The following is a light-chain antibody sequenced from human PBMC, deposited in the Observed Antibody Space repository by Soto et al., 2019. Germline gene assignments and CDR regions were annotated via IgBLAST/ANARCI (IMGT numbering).Light chain of an antibody. V-gene: IGKV1-27*01. Sequence: DIQMTQSPSSLAASVGDRVTITCRASQGIIDYLAWYQQKPGKAPKLLIYAASTLQSGVPSRFSGSGAGTDFTLTISSLQPEDVATYYCQKYNGAPRTFGQWTKVEIK. CDR3: QKYNGAPRT. CDR1: QGIIDY. J-gene: IGKJ1*01. CDR2: AAS.